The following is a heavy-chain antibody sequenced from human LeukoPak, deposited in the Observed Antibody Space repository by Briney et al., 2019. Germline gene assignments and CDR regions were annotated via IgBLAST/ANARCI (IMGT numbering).Heavy chain of an antibody. Sequence: EASVKVSCKASGYTFTSYGISWVRQAPGQGLEWMGWISAYNGNTNYAQKLQGRVTMTTDTSTSTAYMELRSLRSDDTAVNYCARGRSSGSPHLFDYWGQGTLVTVSS. D-gene: IGHD1-26*01. CDR2: ISAYNGNT. J-gene: IGHJ4*02. V-gene: IGHV1-18*01. CDR1: GYTFTSYG. CDR3: ARGRSSGSPHLFDY.